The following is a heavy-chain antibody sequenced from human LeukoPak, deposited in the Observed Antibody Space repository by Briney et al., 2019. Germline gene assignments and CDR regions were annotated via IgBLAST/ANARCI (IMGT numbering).Heavy chain of an antibody. D-gene: IGHD2-2*01. CDR2: ISSSGST. J-gene: IGHJ4*02. Sequence: PSETLSLTCTVSGDSISSGDYYWSWIRQPAGKGLEWIGRISSSGSTNYNPSRKSRVTISVDTSKNQFSLKLSSVTAADTAVYYCARERQYCSSTSCPYYFGYWGQGTLVTVSS. CDR3: ARERQYCSSTSCPYYFGY. V-gene: IGHV4-61*02. CDR1: GDSISSGDYY.